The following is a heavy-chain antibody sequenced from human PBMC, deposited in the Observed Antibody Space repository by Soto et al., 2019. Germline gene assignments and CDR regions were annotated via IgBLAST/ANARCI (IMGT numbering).Heavy chain of an antibody. CDR2: IYYSGST. CDR1: GGSVSSGSYY. Sequence: SETLSLTCTVSGGSVSSGSYYWSWIRQPPGKGLEWIGYIYYSGSTNYNPSLKSRVTISVDTSKNQFSLKLSSVTAADTAVYYCARDPGEAAAGTSGFDYWGQGTLVTVSS. V-gene: IGHV4-61*01. CDR3: ARDPGEAAAGTSGFDY. D-gene: IGHD6-13*01. J-gene: IGHJ4*02.